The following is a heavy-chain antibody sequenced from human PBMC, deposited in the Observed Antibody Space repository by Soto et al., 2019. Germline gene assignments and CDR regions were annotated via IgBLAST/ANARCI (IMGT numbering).Heavy chain of an antibody. Sequence: GASVKVSCKASGGTFSSYAISWVRQAPGQGLEWMGGIIPIFGTANYAQKFQGRVTITADESTSTAYMELSSLRSEDTAVYYCARVAHPIPAAWVTPTHYYYYYGMDVWGQGTTVTVSS. CDR3: ARVAHPIPAAWVTPTHYYYYYGMDV. CDR1: GGTFSSYA. V-gene: IGHV1-69*13. CDR2: IIPIFGTA. D-gene: IGHD2-15*01. J-gene: IGHJ6*02.